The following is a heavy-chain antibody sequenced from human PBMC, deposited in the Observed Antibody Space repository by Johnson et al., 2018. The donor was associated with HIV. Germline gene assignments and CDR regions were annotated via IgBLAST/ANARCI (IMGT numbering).Heavy chain of an antibody. Sequence: VHLVESGGGVVQPGGSLRLSCAASGFTFDDYAMHWVRQAPGKGLEWVSHISWNSGSIGYADSVKGRFTISRDNAKNSLYLQMNSLRAEDTALYYCAKDIDAVPLAAFDAFDIWGQGTMVTVSS. CDR1: GFTFDDYA. D-gene: IGHD2-8*01. CDR3: AKDIDAVPLAAFDAFDI. CDR2: ISWNSGSI. V-gene: IGHV3-9*01. J-gene: IGHJ3*02.